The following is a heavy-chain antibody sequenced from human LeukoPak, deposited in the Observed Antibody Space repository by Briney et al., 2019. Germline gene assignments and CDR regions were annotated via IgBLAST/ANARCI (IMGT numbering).Heavy chain of an antibody. CDR1: GGTFSSYA. Sequence: SVKVSCKASGGTFSSYAISWVRQAPGQGLEWMGGIIPIFGTANYAQKFQGRVTITADESTSTAYMELSSLRSEDTAVYYCARVPLYRTNGVCYSDYYYYYGMDVWGQGTTVTVSS. V-gene: IGHV1-69*13. J-gene: IGHJ6*02. D-gene: IGHD2-8*01. CDR2: IIPIFGTA. CDR3: ARVPLYRTNGVCYSDYYYYYGMDV.